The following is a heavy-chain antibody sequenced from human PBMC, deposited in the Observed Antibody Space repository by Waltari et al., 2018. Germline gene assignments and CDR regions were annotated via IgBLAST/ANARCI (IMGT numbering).Heavy chain of an antibody. V-gene: IGHV1-2*06. CDR3: ARGYGSAWYAVGDC. J-gene: IGHJ4*02. CDR1: GYTFSDYY. D-gene: IGHD6-19*01. CDR2: INPNSGGT. Sequence: QVQLLQSGAEVKEPGASVKVSCKASGYTFSDYYIHWVRQAPGQGLEGMGRINPNSGGTNSAQKFQGRVTLTRDTSISTAYMELSRLTSDDPAVYYCARGYGSAWYAVGDCWGQGTLVTVSS.